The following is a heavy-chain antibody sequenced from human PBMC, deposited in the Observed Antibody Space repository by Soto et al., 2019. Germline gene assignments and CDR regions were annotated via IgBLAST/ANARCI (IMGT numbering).Heavy chain of an antibody. CDR2: ISYDGNSN. CDR1: GFIFSTYA. D-gene: IGHD6-13*01. Sequence: QVQLVESGGGVVQPGGSLRLSCAASGFIFSTYAMYWVRQTPGKGLEWVAVISYDGNSNFYTDSVKGRFTISRDNPRNTLYLQMNNLRTEDTALYFCARDSVPLAGTSWAGNRLDPWGQGTLVTVSS. V-gene: IGHV3-30-3*01. J-gene: IGHJ5*02. CDR3: ARDSVPLAGTSWAGNRLDP.